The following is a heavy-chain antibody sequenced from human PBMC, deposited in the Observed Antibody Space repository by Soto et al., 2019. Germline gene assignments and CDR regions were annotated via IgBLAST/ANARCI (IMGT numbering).Heavy chain of an antibody. J-gene: IGHJ4*02. V-gene: IGHV3-21*01. CDR3: ARGGFGGTTGTPREYDFDY. D-gene: IGHD1-1*01. Sequence: EVQLVESGGGLVKPGGSLRLSCAASGFTFSSYSMNWVRQAPGKGLEWVSSISSSSSYIYYADSVKGRFTISRDNAKNSLYLQVNSRRAEDTAVYYCARGGFGGTTGTPREYDFDYWGQGTLGTVSS. CDR1: GFTFSSYS. CDR2: ISSSSSYI.